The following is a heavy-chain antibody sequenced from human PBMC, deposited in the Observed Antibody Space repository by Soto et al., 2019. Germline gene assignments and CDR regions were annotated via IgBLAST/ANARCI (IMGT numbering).Heavy chain of an antibody. CDR1: GGSISSYY. Sequence: SEILSLTCTVSGGSISSYYWSWIRQPPGKGLEWIGYIYYSGSTNYNPSLKSRFTISRDNAKNSLYLQMNSLRAEDTAVYYCAREPAIQVDYWCQGILVTVSS. V-gene: IGHV4-59*12. CDR2: IYYSGST. CDR3: AREPAIQVDY. J-gene: IGHJ4*02.